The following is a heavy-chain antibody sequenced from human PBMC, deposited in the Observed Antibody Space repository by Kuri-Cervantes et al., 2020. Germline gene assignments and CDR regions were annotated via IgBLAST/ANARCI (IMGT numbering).Heavy chain of an antibody. J-gene: IGHJ6*02. CDR2: IYYSGST. CDR1: GGSISSGGYS. CDR3: ATPASGYYSGGYYYGMDV. V-gene: IGHV4-30-2*03. D-gene: IGHD3-22*01. Sequence: LRLSCAVSGGSISSGGYSWSWIRQPPGKGLEWIGYIYYSGSTYYNPSLKSRVTISVDTSKNQFSLKLSSVTAADTAVYYCATPASGYYSGGYYYGMDVWGQGTTVTVSS.